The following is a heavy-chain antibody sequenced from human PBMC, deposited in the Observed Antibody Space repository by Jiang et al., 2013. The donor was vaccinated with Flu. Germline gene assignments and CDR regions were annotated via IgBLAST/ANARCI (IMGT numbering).Heavy chain of an antibody. CDR3: ARQVRPGDEYSSSWYFVY. CDR1: GYSFTSYW. J-gene: IGHJ4*02. CDR2: IDPSDSYT. V-gene: IGHV5-10-1*01. Sequence: GAEVKKPGESLRISCKGSGYSFTSYWISWVRQMPGKGLEWMGRIDPSDSYTNYSPSFQGHVTISADKSISTAYLQWSSLKASDTAMYYCARQVRPGDEYSSSWYFVYWGQGTLVTVSS. D-gene: IGHD6-13*01.